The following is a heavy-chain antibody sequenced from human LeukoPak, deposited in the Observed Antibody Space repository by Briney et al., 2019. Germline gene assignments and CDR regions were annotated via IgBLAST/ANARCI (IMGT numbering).Heavy chain of an antibody. CDR2: ISGSGGST. Sequence: GGSLRLSCAASGFTFSSYAMSWVRQAPGKGLEWVSAISGSGGSTYYADSVKGRFTISRDNSKNTLYLQMNSLRAEDTAVYYCARDYTYYYGSGSYYNYWSQETLVTVSS. D-gene: IGHD3-10*01. J-gene: IGHJ4*02. CDR1: GFTFSSYA. V-gene: IGHV3-23*01. CDR3: ARDYTYYYGSGSYYNY.